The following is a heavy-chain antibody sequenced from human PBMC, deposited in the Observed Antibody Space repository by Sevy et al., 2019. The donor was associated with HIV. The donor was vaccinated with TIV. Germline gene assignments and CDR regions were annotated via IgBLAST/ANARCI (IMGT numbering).Heavy chain of an antibody. CDR2: ISSSSRTI. V-gene: IGHV3-48*02. CDR3: ARDVDTPFVRSFDS. D-gene: IGHD5-18*01. Sequence: GGSLRLSCVVSGLTFSSDSMNWVRQAPGKGLEWLAYISSSSRTIYYADSFEGRFTISRDNDKKSVFLQMNNLRDEDSATYYCARDVDTPFVRSFDSWGQGTLVTVSS. J-gene: IGHJ4*02. CDR1: GLTFSSDS.